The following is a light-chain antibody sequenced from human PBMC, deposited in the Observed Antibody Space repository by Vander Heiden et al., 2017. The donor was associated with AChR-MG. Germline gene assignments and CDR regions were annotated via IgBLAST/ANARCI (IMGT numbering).Light chain of an antibody. V-gene: IGLV8-61*01. CDR1: SGAVPTSFY. J-gene: IGLJ3*02. CDR2: RTN. CDR3: VRERGSGICV. Sequence: QTVVTQAPSFSVSPGGTVTLTCGLSSGAVPTSFYPSWYQQTPGQAPRMLNYRTNTRSAGVPARFSGSIRGNKAALTITGDQADEESDYYWVRERGSGICVFGGGTKLTVL.